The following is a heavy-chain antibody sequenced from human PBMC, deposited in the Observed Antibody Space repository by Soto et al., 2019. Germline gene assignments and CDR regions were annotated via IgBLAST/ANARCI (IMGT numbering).Heavy chain of an antibody. V-gene: IGHV4-59*12. J-gene: IGHJ4*02. CDR3: ASRVGATLWDY. Sequence: PPETLSLTCTISGGSITNYYWSWIRQPPGKGLEGIGDVYHSGSTKYNPSLESRVTISVDKSKNQFSLKLSSVTAADTAVYYCASRVGATLWDYWGQGTLVTVSS. D-gene: IGHD1-26*01. CDR1: GGSITNYY. CDR2: VYHSGST.